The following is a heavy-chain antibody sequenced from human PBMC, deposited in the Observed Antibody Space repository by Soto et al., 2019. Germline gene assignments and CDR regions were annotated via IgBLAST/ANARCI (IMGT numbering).Heavy chain of an antibody. J-gene: IGHJ5*02. CDR1: GLTFSSYS. V-gene: IGHV3-21*01. D-gene: IGHD6-19*01. CDR2: ISSSSSYI. Sequence: LRLSCAASGLTFSSYSMNWVRQAPGKGLEWVSSISSSSSYIYYADSVKGRFTISRDNAKNSLYLQMNSLRAEDTAVYYCARKAVAAGFDPWGQGTLVTVSS. CDR3: ARKAVAAGFDP.